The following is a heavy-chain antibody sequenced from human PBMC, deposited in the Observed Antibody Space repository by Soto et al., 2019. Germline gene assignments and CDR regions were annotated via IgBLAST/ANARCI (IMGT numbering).Heavy chain of an antibody. CDR1: GYTFTSYA. J-gene: IGHJ3*02. D-gene: IGHD2-2*01. CDR3: ARQCGSCTSDDAFDI. V-gene: IGHV1-3*01. CDR2: INAGNGNT. Sequence: ASVKVSCKASGYTFTSYAMHWVRQAPGQGLEWMGWINAGNGNTGYAQKFQGRVTITRNTSISTAYMELSSLRSEDTAVYYCARQCGSCTSDDAFDIWGQGTMVTVSS.